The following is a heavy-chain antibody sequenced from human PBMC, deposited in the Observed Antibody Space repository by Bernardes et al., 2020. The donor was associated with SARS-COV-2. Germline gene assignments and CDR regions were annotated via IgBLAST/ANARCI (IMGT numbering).Heavy chain of an antibody. Sequence: SETLSLTCAVYGGSFSGYYWSWIRQPPGKGLEWIGEINHSGSTNYNPSLKSRVTISVDTSKNQFSLKLSSVTAADTAVYYCAREGYSSSWWVAYYGMDVWGQGTTVTVSS. J-gene: IGHJ6*02. V-gene: IGHV4-34*01. CDR1: GGSFSGYY. CDR3: AREGYSSSWWVAYYGMDV. CDR2: INHSGST. D-gene: IGHD6-13*01.